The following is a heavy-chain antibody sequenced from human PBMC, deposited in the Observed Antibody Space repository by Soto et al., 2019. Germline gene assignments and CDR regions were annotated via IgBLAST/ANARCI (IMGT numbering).Heavy chain of an antibody. D-gene: IGHD6-19*01. J-gene: IGHJ4*02. Sequence: QVQLVESGGGVVQPGRSLRLSCAASGFTFSSYTMHWVRQAPGKGLEWVALISYDGSNKYYADSVKGRFTISRDNSKNTLNLQMDSLRAEDTAVYYCARGAGIAVAATSFDYWGQGTLVTVSS. V-gene: IGHV3-30-3*01. CDR3: ARGAGIAVAATSFDY. CDR2: ISYDGSNK. CDR1: GFTFSSYT.